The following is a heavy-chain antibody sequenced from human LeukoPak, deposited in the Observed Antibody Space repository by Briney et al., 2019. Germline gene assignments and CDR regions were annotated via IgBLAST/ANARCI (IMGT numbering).Heavy chain of an antibody. D-gene: IGHD3-3*01. J-gene: IGHJ4*02. Sequence: ASVKVSRKASGYTFTSYYMHWVRQAPGQGLEWMGWINPNSGGTNYAQKFQGRVTMTRDTSISTAYMELSRLRSDDTAVYYCARAGPYDFWSGYPLVDYWGQGTLVTVSS. CDR3: ARAGPYDFWSGYPLVDY. CDR2: INPNSGGT. V-gene: IGHV1-2*02. CDR1: GYTFTSYY.